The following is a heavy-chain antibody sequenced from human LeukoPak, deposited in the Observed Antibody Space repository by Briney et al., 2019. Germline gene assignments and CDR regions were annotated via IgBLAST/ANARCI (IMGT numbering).Heavy chain of an antibody. J-gene: IGHJ4*02. V-gene: IGHV3-21*01. CDR2: ISGDSTYI. D-gene: IGHD1-1*01. CDR3: ARVSGRLERQSDLDY. CDR1: GFTFSSYA. Sequence: GGSLRLSCAASGFTFSSYAMNWVRQAPGKGLEWVSSISGDSTYIYNAGSVKGRFTISRDNAQASLYLQMISLRADDTAVYYCARVSGRLERQSDLDYWGQGTLVIVSS.